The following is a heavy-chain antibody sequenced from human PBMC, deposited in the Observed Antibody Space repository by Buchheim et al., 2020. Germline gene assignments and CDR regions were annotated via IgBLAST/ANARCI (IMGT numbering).Heavy chain of an antibody. CDR2: IYYSGST. J-gene: IGHJ2*01. CDR3: ARHDFTRAGLLATWYFDL. D-gene: IGHD5-12*01. CDR1: GGSISSSSYY. V-gene: IGHV4-39*01. Sequence: QLQLQESGPGLVKPSETLSLTCTVSGGSISSSSYYWGWIRQPPGKGLEWIGCIYYSGSTYYNPSLKSRVTISVDTSKNQFYLKLSSVTAADTAVYYCARHDFTRAGLLATWYFDLWGRGTL.